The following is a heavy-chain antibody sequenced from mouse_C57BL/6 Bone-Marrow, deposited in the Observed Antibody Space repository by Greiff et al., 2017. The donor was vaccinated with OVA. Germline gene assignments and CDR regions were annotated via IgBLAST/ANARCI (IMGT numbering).Heavy chain of an antibody. Sequence: DVMLVESGGGLVQPGGSLKLSCAASGFTFSDYGMAWVRQAPRKGPEWVAFISNLAYSIYYADTVTGRFTISRENAKNTLYLEMSSLRSEDTAMYYCARREYDYDLSMDYWGQGTSVTVSS. D-gene: IGHD2-4*01. V-gene: IGHV5-15*04. CDR1: GFTFSDYG. CDR2: ISNLAYSI. J-gene: IGHJ4*01. CDR3: ARREYDYDLSMDY.